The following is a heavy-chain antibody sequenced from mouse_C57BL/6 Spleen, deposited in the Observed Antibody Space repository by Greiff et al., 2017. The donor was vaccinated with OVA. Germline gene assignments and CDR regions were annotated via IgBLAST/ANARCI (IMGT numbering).Heavy chain of an antibody. V-gene: IGHV1-19*01. CDR3: ARGLYDYDMEFAY. Sequence: EVQLQQSGPVLVKPGASVKMSCKASGYTFTDYYRNWGKQSHGKRLEWIGVINPYNGGTSYNQKFKGKATLTVDKSSSTAYMELNSLTSEDSSVYYCARGLYDYDMEFAYWGQGTLVTVSA. J-gene: IGHJ3*01. CDR1: GYTFTDYY. CDR2: INPYNGGT. D-gene: IGHD2-4*01.